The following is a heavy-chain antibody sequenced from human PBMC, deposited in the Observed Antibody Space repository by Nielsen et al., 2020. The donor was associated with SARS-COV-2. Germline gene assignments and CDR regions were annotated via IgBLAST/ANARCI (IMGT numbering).Heavy chain of an antibody. J-gene: IGHJ4*02. CDR1: GFTFSNAW. CDR2: IKSKTDGGTT. V-gene: IGHV3-15*01. D-gene: IGHD3-16*01. Sequence: SCAASGFTFSNAWMSWVRQAPGKGLEWVGRIKSKTDGGTTDYAAPVKGRFTISRDDSKNTLYLQMNSLKTEDTAVYYCTTGARLGVLDRLDYWGQGTLVTVSS. CDR3: TTGARLGVLDRLDY.